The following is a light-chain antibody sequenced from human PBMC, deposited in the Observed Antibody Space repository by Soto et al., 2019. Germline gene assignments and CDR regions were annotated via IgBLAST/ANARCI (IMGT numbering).Light chain of an antibody. CDR2: EVS. V-gene: IGLV2-14*01. Sequence: QSVLTQPASVSGPPGQSITISCTGTSSDIGGYNYVSWSQQHPGKAPKLMIYEVSNRPSGVSNRFSGSKSGNTASLTISGLQAEDEADYYCTSYTSSSTYVFGTGTKVTVL. CDR1: SSDIGGYNY. CDR3: TSYTSSSTYV. J-gene: IGLJ1*01.